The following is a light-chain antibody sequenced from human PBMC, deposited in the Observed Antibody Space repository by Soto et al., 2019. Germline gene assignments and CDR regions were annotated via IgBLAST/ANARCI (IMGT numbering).Light chain of an antibody. J-gene: IGKJ5*01. CDR1: QTVLFSSNNENS. V-gene: IGKV4-1*01. Sequence: DIVMTQSPDSLAVSLGERATINCKSRQTVLFSSNNENSLAWYQQKPRQPPKLLIYWASTRESGVPDRFSGSGSGTEFTLTSRSLQAEDVTVYYCLQYYSTPITFGQGTRLEIK. CDR2: WAS. CDR3: LQYYSTPIT.